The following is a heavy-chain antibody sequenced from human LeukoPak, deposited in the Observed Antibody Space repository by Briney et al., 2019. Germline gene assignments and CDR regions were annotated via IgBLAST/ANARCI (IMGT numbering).Heavy chain of an antibody. CDR2: IIPILGIA. D-gene: IGHD2-15*01. CDR3: ARVESGGSCYDY. Sequence: SLKVSCKASGGTFTSYGISWVRQAPGQGREWMGRIIPILGIANYAQKFQGGVTITADKSASTAYMELSSLRSEDTAVYYCARVESGGSCYDYWGRGTLVTVSS. V-gene: IGHV1-69*04. CDR1: GGTFTSYG. J-gene: IGHJ4*02.